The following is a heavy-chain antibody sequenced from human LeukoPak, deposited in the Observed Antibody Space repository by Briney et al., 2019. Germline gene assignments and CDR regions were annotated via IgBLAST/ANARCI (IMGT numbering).Heavy chain of an antibody. V-gene: IGHV6-1*01. CDR1: GDSVSGNSAA. CDR2: TYYRSKWYN. Sequence: SQTLSLTCDISGDSVSGNSAAWTWIRQSPSRGLQWLGRTYYRSKWYNDYAVSVKSRITISPDTSKNQFSLQLNSVTPEDTAVYFCARELIHRGGSYPDYWGQGTLVTVSS. D-gene: IGHD1-26*01. J-gene: IGHJ4*02. CDR3: ARELIHRGGSYPDY.